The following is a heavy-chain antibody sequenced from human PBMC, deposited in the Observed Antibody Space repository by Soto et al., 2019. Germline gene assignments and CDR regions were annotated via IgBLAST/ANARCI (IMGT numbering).Heavy chain of an antibody. CDR3: GRNAIFVRGVPDEY. CDR2: IKSDGSGT. D-gene: IGHD3-10*02. J-gene: IGHJ4*02. Sequence: PEGSLKLSCAAPGFTLSGYWMHWVRQAPGKGLEWVSRIKSDGSGTTYADSVKGRFSISRDNAKNTVYLQMDRLRVEETAVYYCGRNAIFVRGVPDEYWGQVTAVTVSS. CDR1: GFTLSGYW. V-gene: IGHV3-74*03.